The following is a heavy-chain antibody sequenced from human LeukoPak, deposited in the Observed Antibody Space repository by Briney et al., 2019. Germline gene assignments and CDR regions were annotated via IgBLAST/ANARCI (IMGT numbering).Heavy chain of an antibody. Sequence: GSLRLSCAASGFTFSSYAMSWIRQPPGKGLEWIGSIYYSGSTYYNPSLKSRVTISVDTSKNQFSLKLSSVTAADTAVYYCAREVLEIAAAGPYGMDVWGQGTTVTVSS. V-gene: IGHV4-39*02. CDR1: GFTFSSYA. CDR2: IYYSGST. D-gene: IGHD6-13*01. J-gene: IGHJ6*02. CDR3: AREVLEIAAAGPYGMDV.